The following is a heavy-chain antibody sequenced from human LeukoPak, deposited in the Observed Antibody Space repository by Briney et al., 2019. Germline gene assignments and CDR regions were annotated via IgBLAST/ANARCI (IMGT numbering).Heavy chain of an antibody. CDR3: AREGQDTMIVVVIPFDY. D-gene: IGHD3-22*01. J-gene: IGHJ4*02. Sequence: PGVSLRLSCAASGFTFSSYAMHWVRQAPGKGLEWVAVISYDGSNKYYADSVKGRFTISRDNSKNTLYLQMNSLRAEDTAVYYCAREGQDTMIVVVIPFDYRGQGTLVTVSS. CDR2: ISYDGSNK. CDR1: GFTFSSYA. V-gene: IGHV3-30*04.